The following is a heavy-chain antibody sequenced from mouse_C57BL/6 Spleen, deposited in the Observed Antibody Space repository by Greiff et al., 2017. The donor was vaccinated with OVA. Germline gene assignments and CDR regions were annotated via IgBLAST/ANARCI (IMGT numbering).Heavy chain of an antibody. J-gene: IGHJ4*01. CDR1: GFSLSTSGMG. V-gene: IGHV8-12*01. CDR3: ARRGNYSNLGEAMDY. D-gene: IGHD2-5*01. CDR2: IYWDDDK. Sequence: QVTLKVSGPGLLQSSQSLSLTCSFSGFSLSTSGMGVSWIRQPSGKGLEWLAHIYWDDDKRYNPSLKSRLTIPKDTSRNQVFLKITSVDTADTATYYCARRGNYSNLGEAMDYWGQGTSVTVSS.